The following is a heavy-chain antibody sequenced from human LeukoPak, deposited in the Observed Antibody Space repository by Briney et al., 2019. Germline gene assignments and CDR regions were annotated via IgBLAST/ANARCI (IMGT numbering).Heavy chain of an antibody. D-gene: IGHD3-22*01. CDR1: GFTFSSYA. CDR3: AKSGSSGHAPAEYFQH. Sequence: GGSLRLSCAAPGFTFSSYAMSWVRQAPGKGLEWVSAISGSGGSTYYADSVKGRFTISRDNSKNTLYLQMNSLRAEDTAVYYXAKSGSSGHAPAEYFQHWGQGTLVTVSS. CDR2: ISGSGGST. V-gene: IGHV3-23*01. J-gene: IGHJ1*01.